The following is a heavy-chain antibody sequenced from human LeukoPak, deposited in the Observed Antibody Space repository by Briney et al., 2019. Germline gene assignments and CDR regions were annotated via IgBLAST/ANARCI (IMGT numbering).Heavy chain of an antibody. CDR2: IYYSGST. V-gene: IGHV4-61*01. CDR3: ARGADSYGPPHFDY. Sequence: SETLSLTCTVSGGSVSSGSYYWSWIRQPPGKGLEWIGYIYYSGSTNYNPSLKSRVTISVDTSKNQFSLKLSSVTAADTAVYYCARGADSYGPPHFDYWGQGTLVTVSS. CDR1: GGSVSSGSYY. J-gene: IGHJ4*02. D-gene: IGHD5-18*01.